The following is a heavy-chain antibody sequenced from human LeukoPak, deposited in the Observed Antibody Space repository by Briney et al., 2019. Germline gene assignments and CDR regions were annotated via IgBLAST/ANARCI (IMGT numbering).Heavy chain of an antibody. CDR3: AKELLAASYYYYYYGMDV. CDR2: ISGSGGST. J-gene: IGHJ6*02. Sequence: GRSLRLSCAASGFTFSSYAMSWVRQAPEKGLEWVSAISGSGGSTYYADSVKGRFTISRDNSKNTLYLQMNSLRAEDTAVYYCAKELLAASYYYYYYGMDVWGQGTTVTVSS. CDR1: GFTFSSYA. D-gene: IGHD6-13*01. V-gene: IGHV3-23*01.